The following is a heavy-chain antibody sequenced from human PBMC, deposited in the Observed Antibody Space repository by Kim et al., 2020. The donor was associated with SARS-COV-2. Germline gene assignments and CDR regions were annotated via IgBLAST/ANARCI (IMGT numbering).Heavy chain of an antibody. CDR3: AKPPPYCSSTSCQADY. D-gene: IGHD2-2*01. Sequence: GGSLRRSCAASGFTFSSYGMHWVRQAPGKGLEWVAVISYDGSNKYYADSVKGRFTISRDNSKNTLYLQMNSLRAEDTAVYYCAKPPPYCSSTSCQADYWGQGTLVTVSS. J-gene: IGHJ4*02. V-gene: IGHV3-30*18. CDR2: ISYDGSNK. CDR1: GFTFSSYG.